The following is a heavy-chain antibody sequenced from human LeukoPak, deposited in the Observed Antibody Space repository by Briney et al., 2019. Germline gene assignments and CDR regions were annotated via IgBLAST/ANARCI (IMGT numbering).Heavy chain of an antibody. CDR3: ARDLRIVTTFSWYGMDV. CDR1: GFTFSSYA. D-gene: IGHD5-12*01. J-gene: IGHJ6*02. Sequence: GGSLRLSCAAPGFTFSSYAMSWVRQAPGKGLEWVSAISGSGGSTYYADSVKGRFTISRDNSKNTLYLQMNSLRAEDTAVYYCARDLRIVTTFSWYGMDVWGQGTTVTVSS. V-gene: IGHV3-23*01. CDR2: ISGSGGST.